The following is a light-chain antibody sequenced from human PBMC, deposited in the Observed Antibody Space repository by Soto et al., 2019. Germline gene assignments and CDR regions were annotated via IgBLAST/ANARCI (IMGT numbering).Light chain of an antibody. CDR2: DTS. CDR3: QQYGSSPLIT. Sequence: EILLTTSPTTLAFSPGDRAPLSFRASQSVSIKLAWYQQKPGQAPRLLIYDTSTRATGIPARFSGSGSGTEFTLTISSLQSEDFAVYYCQQYGSSPLITFGQGTRLEIK. CDR1: QSVSIK. J-gene: IGKJ5*01. V-gene: IGKV3-15*01.